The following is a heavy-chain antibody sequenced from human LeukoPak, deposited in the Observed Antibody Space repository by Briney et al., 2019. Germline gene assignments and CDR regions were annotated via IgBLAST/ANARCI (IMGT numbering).Heavy chain of an antibody. D-gene: IGHD2-21*01. Sequence: NPSETLSLTCFVWRSSISSPYYWNWIRQPSGKGLEWIGSIYHDGNTYYNPSLKSRVIISVDASKTQFSLRLRSVTAADTALYYCANGVVEDYFDQWGQGILVTVSS. CDR1: RSSISSPYY. CDR3: ANGVVEDYFDQ. J-gene: IGHJ4*02. V-gene: IGHV4-38-2*01. CDR2: IYHDGNT.